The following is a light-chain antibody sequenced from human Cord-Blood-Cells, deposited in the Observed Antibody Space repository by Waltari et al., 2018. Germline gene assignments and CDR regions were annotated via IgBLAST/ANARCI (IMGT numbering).Light chain of an antibody. CDR2: SNN. V-gene: IGLV1-44*01. Sequence: QSVLTQPPSASGTPGQWVTISCSGSSSTLGSNTVNWYQQLPGTAPKLLIYSNNQRPSGVPDRFSGSKSGTSASLAISGLQSEDEADYYCAAWDDSLNGWVFGGGTKLTVL. CDR1: SSTLGSNT. CDR3: AAWDDSLNGWV. J-gene: IGLJ3*02.